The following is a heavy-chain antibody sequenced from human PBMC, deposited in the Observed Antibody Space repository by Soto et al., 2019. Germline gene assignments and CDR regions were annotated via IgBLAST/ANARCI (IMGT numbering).Heavy chain of an antibody. Sequence: SETLSLTCTVSGGSISSGDYYWSWIRQPPGKGLEWIGYIYYSGSTYYNPSLKSRVTISVDTSKNQFSLKLSSVTAADTAVYYCARGPNYDFWSGYKNYYGMDVWGQGTTVTVSS. CDR1: GGSISSGDYY. D-gene: IGHD3-3*01. V-gene: IGHV4-30-4*01. CDR3: ARGPNYDFWSGYKNYYGMDV. CDR2: IYYSGST. J-gene: IGHJ6*02.